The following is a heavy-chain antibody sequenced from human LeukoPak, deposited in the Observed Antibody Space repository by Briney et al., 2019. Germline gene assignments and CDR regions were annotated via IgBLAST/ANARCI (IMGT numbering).Heavy chain of an antibody. Sequence: GGSLRLSCAASGFTFSSYSMNWVRQAPGKGLKWVSSISSSSSSYIYYADSVKGRFTISRDNAKNSLYLQMNSLRAEDTAVYYCARASVHYAFDIWGQGTMVTVSS. J-gene: IGHJ3*02. CDR2: ISSSSSSYI. CDR1: GFTFSSYS. CDR3: ARASVHYAFDI. V-gene: IGHV3-21*01.